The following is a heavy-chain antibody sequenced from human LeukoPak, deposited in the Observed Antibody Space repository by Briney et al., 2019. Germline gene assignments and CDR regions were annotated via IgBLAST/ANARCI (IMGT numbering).Heavy chain of an antibody. D-gene: IGHD3-22*01. CDR1: GFTFSSYA. Sequence: GGSLRLSCAASGFTFSSYAMSWVRQAPGKGLEWVSAISAGGGSTYYADSVKGRFTISRDNSKNTLYLQMNSLRAEDTAVYYCAKVDYDSSGYYDYWGQGTLVTVSS. CDR2: ISAGGGST. J-gene: IGHJ4*02. CDR3: AKVDYDSSGYYDY. V-gene: IGHV3-23*01.